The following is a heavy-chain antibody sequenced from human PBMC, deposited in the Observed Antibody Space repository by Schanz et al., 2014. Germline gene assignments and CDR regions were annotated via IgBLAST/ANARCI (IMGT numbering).Heavy chain of an antibody. CDR1: GFTLSSYG. J-gene: IGHJ3*02. V-gene: IGHV3-48*04. CDR2: ITYNGGTI. D-gene: IGHD4-17*01. CDR3: ARKMKLGVYGGKGHDSLDI. Sequence: EVHLLESGGGLVPPGGSLRLSCAASGFTLSSYGMHWVRQAPGKGLEWISYITYNGGTIYYADSVKGRFTISRDNAKNTLYLQMNSLSAEDTAVYYCARKMKLGVYGGKGHDSLDIWGQGTMVTVSS.